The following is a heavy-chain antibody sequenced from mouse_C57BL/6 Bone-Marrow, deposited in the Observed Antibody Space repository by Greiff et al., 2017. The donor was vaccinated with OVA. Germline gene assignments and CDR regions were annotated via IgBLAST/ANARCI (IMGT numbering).Heavy chain of an antibody. J-gene: IGHJ2*01. CDR1: GYAFTNYL. V-gene: IGHV1-54*01. CDR3: ARRGNYYGSSHFDY. CDR2: INPGSGGT. D-gene: IGHD1-1*01. Sequence: QVQLQQSGAELVRPGTSVKVSCKASGYAFTNYLIEWVKQRPGQGLEWIGVINPGSGGTNYNEKFKGKATLTADKSSSTAYMQLSSLTSEDSAVYFCARRGNYYGSSHFDYWGQGTTLTVSS.